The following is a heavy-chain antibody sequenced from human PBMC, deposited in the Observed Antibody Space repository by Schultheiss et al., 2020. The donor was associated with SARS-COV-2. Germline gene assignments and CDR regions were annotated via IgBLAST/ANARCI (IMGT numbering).Heavy chain of an antibody. CDR3: ARRRDWNDVFDY. J-gene: IGHJ4*02. CDR1: GGSVSSGTYY. CDR2: IYYSGST. V-gene: IGHV4-61*01. D-gene: IGHD1-1*01. Sequence: SETLSLTCTVSGGSVSSGTYYWSWIRQPPGKGLEWIGYIYYSGSTYYNPSLKSRVTISGDTSKNQFSLKLTSVTAADTAVYYCARRRDWNDVFDYWGQGTLVTVSS.